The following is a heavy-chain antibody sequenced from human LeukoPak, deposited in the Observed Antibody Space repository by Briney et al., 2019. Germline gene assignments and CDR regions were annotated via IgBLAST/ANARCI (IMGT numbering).Heavy chain of an antibody. D-gene: IGHD2/OR15-2a*01. V-gene: IGHV3-74*01. J-gene: IGHJ4*02. CDR1: GFTFSSYW. CDR3: AREWSISTFDY. CDR2: INSDGRIT. Sequence: PGGSLRLSCVASGFTFSSYWMHWVRQAPGKGPVWVSRINSDGRITSYADSVKGRFTISRDNAKNTLYLQMNSLRAEDTAVYYCAREWSISTFDYWGQGTLVTVSS.